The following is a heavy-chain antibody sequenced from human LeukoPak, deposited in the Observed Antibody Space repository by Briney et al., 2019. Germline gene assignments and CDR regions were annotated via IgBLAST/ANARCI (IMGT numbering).Heavy chain of an antibody. V-gene: IGHV4-59*01. J-gene: IGHJ6*03. Sequence: ASETLSLTCTVSGGSISSYYWSWIRQPPGKGLEWIGYIYYSGSTNYNPSLKSRVTISVDTSKNQFSLKLSSVTAADTAVYYCARDRVVRYFDWLSPGDYYMDVWGKGTTVTISS. CDR3: ARDRVVRYFDWLSPGDYYMDV. CDR1: GGSISSYY. D-gene: IGHD3-9*01. CDR2: IYYSGST.